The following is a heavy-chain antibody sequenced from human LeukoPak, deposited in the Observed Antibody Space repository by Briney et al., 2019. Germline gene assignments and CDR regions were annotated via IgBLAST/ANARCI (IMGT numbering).Heavy chain of an antibody. D-gene: IGHD6-13*01. CDR2: ISAYNSNK. Sequence: GASVKVSCKASGYTFTSYGISWVRQAPGQGLEWVAWISAYNSNKNSAEKFQGRVTITRDTSASTAYMELSSLRSEDTAVYYCARLSGSAAGTEWGQGTLVTVSS. CDR3: ARLSGSAAGTE. V-gene: IGHV1-18*04. CDR1: GYTFTSYG. J-gene: IGHJ4*02.